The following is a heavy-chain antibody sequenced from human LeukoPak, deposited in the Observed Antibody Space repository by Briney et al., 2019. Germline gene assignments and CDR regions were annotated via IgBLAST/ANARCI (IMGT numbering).Heavy chain of an antibody. D-gene: IGHD3-3*01. CDR3: ARQSITIFGVVLGGYFDL. V-gene: IGHV1-69*05. Sequence: SVKVSCKGSGGTFSSYAISWVRQAPGQGLDWMGGSIPFFGTANYTQKFQGRVTITTDDSTSTAYMQLSSLTSEDTAVYYRARQSITIFGVVLGGYFDLWGRGTLVTVSS. J-gene: IGHJ2*01. CDR2: SIPFFGTA. CDR1: GGTFSSYA.